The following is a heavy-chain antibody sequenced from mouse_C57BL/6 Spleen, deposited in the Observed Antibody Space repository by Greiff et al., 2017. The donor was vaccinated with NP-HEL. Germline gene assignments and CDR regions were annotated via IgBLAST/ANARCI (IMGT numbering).Heavy chain of an antibody. CDR2: ISSGSSTI. V-gene: IGHV5-17*01. Sequence: EVKLVESGGGLVKPGGSLKLSCAASGFTFSDYGMHWVRQAPEKGLEWVAYISSGSSTIYYADTVKGRFTISRDNAKNTLFLQMTSLRSEDTAMYYCARKLLRSWCAYWGQGTLVTVSA. D-gene: IGHD1-1*01. CDR1: GFTFSDYG. J-gene: IGHJ3*01. CDR3: ARKLLRSWCAY.